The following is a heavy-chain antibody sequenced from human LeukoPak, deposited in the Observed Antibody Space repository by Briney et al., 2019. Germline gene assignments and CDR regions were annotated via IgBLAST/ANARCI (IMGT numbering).Heavy chain of an antibody. V-gene: IGHV3-21*01. CDR3: ARDNWRSSGPAFDY. CDR1: GFTFSSYS. J-gene: IGHJ4*02. CDR2: ISSSSSYI. D-gene: IGHD3-22*01. Sequence: GGSLRLSCAASGFTFSSYSMNWVRQAPGKGLEWVSSISSSSSYIYYADSVNGTFTISRDNAKNSLYLQMNSLRAEDTAVYYCARDNWRSSGPAFDYWGRGTLVSVSS.